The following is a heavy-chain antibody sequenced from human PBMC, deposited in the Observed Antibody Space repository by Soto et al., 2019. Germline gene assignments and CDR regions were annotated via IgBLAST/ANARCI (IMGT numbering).Heavy chain of an antibody. CDR2: IYYSGST. V-gene: IGHV4-39*01. Sequence: SETLSLTCTVSGGSISSSSYYWGWIRQPPGKGLEWIGSIYYSGSTDYNPSLKSRVTISVDTSKNQFSLKLSSVTAADTAVYYCARHEAPSGWYFDYWGQGTLVTVSS. CDR1: GGSISSSSYY. D-gene: IGHD6-19*01. J-gene: IGHJ4*02. CDR3: ARHEAPSGWYFDY.